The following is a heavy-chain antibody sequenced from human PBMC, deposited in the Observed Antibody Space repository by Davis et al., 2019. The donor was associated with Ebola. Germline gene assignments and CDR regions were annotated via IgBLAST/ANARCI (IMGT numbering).Heavy chain of an antibody. CDR3: ARGWLRAGMDV. D-gene: IGHD5-18*01. V-gene: IGHV6-1*01. Sequence: PSETLSLTCDISGDSVSSGGWNWIRQSPSRGLEWLGRTYYSSKWYNDYAVSVKSRITINLDTSKNQFSLQLNSVTPEDTALYYCARGWLRAGMDVWGEGTTVTVSS. J-gene: IGHJ6*04. CDR2: TYYSSKWYN. CDR1: GDSVSSGG.